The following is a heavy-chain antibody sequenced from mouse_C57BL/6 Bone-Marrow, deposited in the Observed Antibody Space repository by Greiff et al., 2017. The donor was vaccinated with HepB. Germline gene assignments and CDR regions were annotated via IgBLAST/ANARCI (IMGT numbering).Heavy chain of an antibody. CDR2: INPNNGGT. CDR3: ARATTVVPHWYFDV. V-gene: IGHV1-26*01. CDR1: GYTFTDYY. Sequence: VQLQQSGPELVKPGASVKISCKASGYTFTDYYMNWVKQSHGKSLEWIGDINPNNGGTSYNQKFKGKATLTVDKSSSTAYMELRSLTSEDSAVYYCARATTVVPHWYFDVWGTGTTVTVSS. D-gene: IGHD1-1*01. J-gene: IGHJ1*03.